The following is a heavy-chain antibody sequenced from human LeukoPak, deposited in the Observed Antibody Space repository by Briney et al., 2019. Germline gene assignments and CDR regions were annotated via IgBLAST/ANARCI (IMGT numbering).Heavy chain of an antibody. CDR2: IKNSGDRT. D-gene: IGHD3-10*01. CDR1: GFTFSDYA. Sequence: PGGSLRLSCTASGFTFSDYATSWVRQAPGKGLEWISGIKNSGDRTDYADSVKGRFTISRDNSKNTMYLQMKSPRAEDTAVYYCAKGRGSGSYFGIDPWGQGTLVIVSS. J-gene: IGHJ5*02. CDR3: AKGRGSGSYFGIDP. V-gene: IGHV3-23*01.